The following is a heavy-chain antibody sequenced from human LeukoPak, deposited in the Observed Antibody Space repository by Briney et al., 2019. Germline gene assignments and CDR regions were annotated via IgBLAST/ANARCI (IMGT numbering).Heavy chain of an antibody. J-gene: IGHJ4*02. Sequence: ASVKVSRKASGYTFTSYYMHWVRQAPGQGLEWMGIINPSGGSTSYAQKFQGRVTMTRDTSTSTVYMELSSLRSEDTAVYYCAGLYGDYGGADYWGQGTLVTVSS. CDR2: INPSGGST. CDR3: AGLYGDYGGADY. CDR1: GYTFTSYY. V-gene: IGHV1-46*01. D-gene: IGHD4-17*01.